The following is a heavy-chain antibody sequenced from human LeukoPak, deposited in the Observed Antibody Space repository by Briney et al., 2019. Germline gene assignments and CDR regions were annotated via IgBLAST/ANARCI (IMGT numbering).Heavy chain of an antibody. V-gene: IGHV3-48*04. CDR2: ISSSSFKI. CDR1: EFTFVRYA. J-gene: IGHJ6*03. D-gene: IGHD6-13*01. CDR3: VRDPSYGSSWYYYMDV. Sequence: GRSLRLSCAASEFTFVRYAMNWVRQAPGKGLEGVSYISSSSFKIGYADSVKGRFTISRDNSKNSLYLQMDSLRVGDTAVYYCVRDPSYGSSWYYYMDVWGNGTTVTVSS.